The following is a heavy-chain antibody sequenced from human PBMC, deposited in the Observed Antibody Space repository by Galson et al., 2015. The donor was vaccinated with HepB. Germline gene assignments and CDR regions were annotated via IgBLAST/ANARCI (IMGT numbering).Heavy chain of an antibody. CDR2: ISSSSSYI. CDR3: ARGPIVVVPAGPHQLCDY. Sequence: SLRLSCAASGFTFSSYSMNWVRQAPGKGLEWVSSISSSSSYIYYADSVKGRFTISRDNAKNSLYLQMNSLRAEDTAVYYCARGPIVVVPAGPHQLCDYWGQGTLVTVSS. CDR1: GFTFSSYS. J-gene: IGHJ4*02. V-gene: IGHV3-21*01. D-gene: IGHD2-2*01.